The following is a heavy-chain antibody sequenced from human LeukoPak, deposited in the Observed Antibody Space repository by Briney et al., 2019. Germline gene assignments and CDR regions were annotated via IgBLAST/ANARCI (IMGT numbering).Heavy chain of an antibody. Sequence: GRSLRLSCAASGFTFSRYAMHWVRQAPGKGLEWVAVISYDGSNKYYADSVMGRFTISRDNSKNTLFLQMNSLRAEDSAVYYCTRDRAGTQSWVEFDLWGQGTLVTVSS. CDR2: ISYDGSNK. D-gene: IGHD3-10*01. J-gene: IGHJ5*02. CDR1: GFTFSRYA. V-gene: IGHV3-30*14. CDR3: TRDRAGTQSWVEFDL.